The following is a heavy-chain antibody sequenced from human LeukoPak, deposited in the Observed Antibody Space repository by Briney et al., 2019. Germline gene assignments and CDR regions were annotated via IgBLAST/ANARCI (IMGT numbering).Heavy chain of an antibody. CDR3: ARLNSHQRITMVRGVMRYNWFDP. CDR2: INPSGGST. CDR1: GYTFTSHY. Sequence: ASVEVSFKASGYTFTSHYMHWVRQAPGQGLEWMGRINPSGGSTNYAQRLQGRVTMTRDNSTSTVYMELSSLSSDCTAVYYCARLNSHQRITMVRGVMRYNWFDPWGQGTLVTVSS. J-gene: IGHJ5*02. V-gene: IGHV1-46*01. D-gene: IGHD3-10*01.